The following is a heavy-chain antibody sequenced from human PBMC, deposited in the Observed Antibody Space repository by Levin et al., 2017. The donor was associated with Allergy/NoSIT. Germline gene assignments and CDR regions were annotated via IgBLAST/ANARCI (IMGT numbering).Heavy chain of an antibody. D-gene: IGHD3-9*01. J-gene: IGHJ4*02. CDR3: AHSRQGSIRYFDWLLQDPFDY. CDR1: GFSLSTSGVG. Sequence: SGPTLVKPTQTLTLTCTFSGFSLSTSGVGVGWIRQPPGKALEWLALIYWDDDKRYSPSLKSRLTITKDTSKNQVVLTMTNMDPVDTATYYCAHSRQGSIRYFDWLLQDPFDYWGQGTLVTVSS. V-gene: IGHV2-5*02. CDR2: IYWDDDK.